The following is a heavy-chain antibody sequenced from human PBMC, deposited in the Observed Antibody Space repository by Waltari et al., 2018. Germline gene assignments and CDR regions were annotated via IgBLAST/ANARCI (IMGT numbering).Heavy chain of an antibody. D-gene: IGHD1-26*01. V-gene: IGHV4-39*01. Sequence: QLQLQESGPGLVKPSETLSLTCSVSGGSISTSSYYWGWIRQPPGKGLEWIGSIHYSGSTYYNPSLKSRFTISVDTSKNQFSLRRTSVTAADTAVYYCARHVGEATTFDYWGQGTLVTVSS. CDR1: GGSISTSSYY. CDR3: ARHVGEATTFDY. CDR2: IHYSGST. J-gene: IGHJ4*02.